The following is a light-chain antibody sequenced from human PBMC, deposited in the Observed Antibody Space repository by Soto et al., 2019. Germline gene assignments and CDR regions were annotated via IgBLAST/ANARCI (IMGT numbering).Light chain of an antibody. J-gene: IGKJ2*01. Sequence: DLQMTQSPSSLSASVGDRVTITCRASQSISSYLNWYQQKPGKAPKLLIYAASSLQSEVPSRFSGSGSGTDFTITISSLQPEDFATYYCQQSYSTPTFGQGTKLEIK. V-gene: IGKV1-39*01. CDR3: QQSYSTPT. CDR2: AAS. CDR1: QSISSY.